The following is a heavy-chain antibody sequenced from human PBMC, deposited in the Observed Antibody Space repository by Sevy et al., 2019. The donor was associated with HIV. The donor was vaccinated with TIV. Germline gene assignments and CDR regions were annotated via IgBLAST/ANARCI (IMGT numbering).Heavy chain of an antibody. CDR3: ARAGTSGSDGYNCVDY. CDR1: GFTFSSYS. J-gene: IGHJ4*02. D-gene: IGHD2-21*01. Sequence: GGSLRLSCAASGFTFSSYSMNWIRQAPGKGLEWVSSISSSSSYIYYADSVKGRFTISRDNAKNSLYLQMNSLGAEDTAVYYCARAGTSGSDGYNCVDYWGQGTLVTVSS. V-gene: IGHV3-21*01. CDR2: ISSSSSYI.